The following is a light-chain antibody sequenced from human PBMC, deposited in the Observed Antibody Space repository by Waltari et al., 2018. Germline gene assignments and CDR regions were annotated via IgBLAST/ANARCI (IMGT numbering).Light chain of an antibody. V-gene: IGKV3-20*01. CDR3: QQYGSSPTT. CDR2: GAS. J-gene: IGKJ4*01. CDR1: QSVISRY. Sequence: ERVLTQSPGTLSLSPGERATLSCRASQSVISRYLAWYQQRPGQAPRLLIYGASTRATGIPDRFSGSGYGTDFTLTISRLEPEDSAVYYCQQYGSSPTTFGGGTKVEIK.